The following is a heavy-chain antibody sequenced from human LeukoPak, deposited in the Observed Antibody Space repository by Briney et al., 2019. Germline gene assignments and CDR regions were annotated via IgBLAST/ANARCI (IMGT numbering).Heavy chain of an antibody. CDR2: INPSSGST. CDR3: ARGGVVATSDY. D-gene: IGHD5-12*01. V-gene: IGHV1-46*01. J-gene: IGHJ4*02. Sequence: ASVKVSCKASGYTFTNYYMYWVRQAPGQGLEWMGMINPSSGSTSYAQKFQGRVTMTRDTSTSTVYMELSGLKSEDTAVYYCARGGVVATSDYWGQGTLVTVS. CDR1: GYTFTNYY.